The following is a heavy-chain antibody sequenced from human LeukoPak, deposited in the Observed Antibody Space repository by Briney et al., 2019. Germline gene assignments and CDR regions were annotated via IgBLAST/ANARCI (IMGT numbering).Heavy chain of an antibody. CDR2: ISSSSSYI. CDR3: ARGYYDSSGNMDY. J-gene: IGHJ4*02. D-gene: IGHD3-22*01. Sequence: GGSLRLSCAASGFTFSSYSMNWVRQAPGKGLEWVSSISSSSSYIYYADSVKGRFTISRDNAKNSLYLQMNGLRAEDTAVYYCARGYYDSSGNMDYWGQGTLVTVSS. CDR1: GFTFSSYS. V-gene: IGHV3-21*01.